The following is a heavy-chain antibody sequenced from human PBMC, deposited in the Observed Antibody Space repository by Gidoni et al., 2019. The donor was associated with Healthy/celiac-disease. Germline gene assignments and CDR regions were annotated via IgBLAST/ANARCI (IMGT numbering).Heavy chain of an antibody. CDR3: ARGRQGEQWLAVQIFDY. CDR1: GYTFTSYG. D-gene: IGHD6-19*01. Sequence: QVQLVQSGAEVKKPGASVRVSCTASGYTFTSYGISWVRQAPGQGLEWMGWISAYNGNTNYAQKLQGRVTMTTDTSTSTAYMELRSLRSDDTAVYYCARGRQGEQWLAVQIFDYWGQGTLVTVSS. CDR2: ISAYNGNT. V-gene: IGHV1-18*01. J-gene: IGHJ4*02.